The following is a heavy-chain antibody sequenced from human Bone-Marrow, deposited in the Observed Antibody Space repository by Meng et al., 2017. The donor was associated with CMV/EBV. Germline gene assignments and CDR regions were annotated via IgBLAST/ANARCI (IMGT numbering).Heavy chain of an antibody. Sequence: PLVESXGGPVHPXXSLXXXXXXSGGTIXRHLMHRVRQAPGKGLVWVSRISSDRDIVNDRDSTSYADSVKGRFTISRDDAKNTLYLQMSSLRIEDTAVYYCARGVGELLGWAMGYWGQGALVTVSS. CDR3: ARGVGELLGWAMGY. D-gene: IGHD3-10*01. CDR1: GGTIXRHL. CDR2: ISSDRDIVNDRDST. J-gene: IGHJ4*02. V-gene: IGHV3-74*01.